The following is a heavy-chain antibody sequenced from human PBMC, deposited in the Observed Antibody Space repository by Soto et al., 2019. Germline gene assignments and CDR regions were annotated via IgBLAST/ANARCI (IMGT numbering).Heavy chain of an antibody. J-gene: IGHJ6*02. Sequence: SVNVSCKASGGTFSSYAISWVRPAPGQGLELMGGIIPIFGTANYAQKFQGRVTITADESTSTAYMELSSLRSEDTAVDYCASGSGQLYYYYGMDVWGQGTTVTVSS. V-gene: IGHV1-69*13. CDR1: GGTFSSYA. CDR2: IIPIFGTA. D-gene: IGHD3-10*01. CDR3: ASGSGQLYYYYGMDV.